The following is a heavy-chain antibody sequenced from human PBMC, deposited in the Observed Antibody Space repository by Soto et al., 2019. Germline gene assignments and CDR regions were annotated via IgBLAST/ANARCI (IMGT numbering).Heavy chain of an antibody. J-gene: IGHJ3*02. Sequence: GASVKVSCKAAGYTSSAYTMNWVRQAPGQSLEWMGWINVGSGNTRYSQNFQGRVSITRDTSASTVYMELTGLKSEDTAMYYCARDTETLGPRANDALDIWGQGTMVTVSS. CDR3: ARDTETLGPRANDALDI. CDR1: GYTSSAYT. V-gene: IGHV1-3*01. CDR2: INVGSGNT. D-gene: IGHD3-3*02.